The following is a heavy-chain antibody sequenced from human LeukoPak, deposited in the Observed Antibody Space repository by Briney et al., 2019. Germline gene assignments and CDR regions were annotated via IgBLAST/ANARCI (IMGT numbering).Heavy chain of an antibody. CDR1: GYTFTGYY. CDR3: AREYSSSSAVFDS. V-gene: IGHV1-8*03. CDR2: INPNTDNT. D-gene: IGHD6-6*01. J-gene: IGHJ4*02. Sequence: ASVKVSCKASGYTFTGYYMHWVRQATGQGLEWMGWINPNTDNTGYAQKFQGRVTITRNTSISTAYMELSSLRSEDTAVYYCAREYSSSSAVFDSWGQGTLVTVSS.